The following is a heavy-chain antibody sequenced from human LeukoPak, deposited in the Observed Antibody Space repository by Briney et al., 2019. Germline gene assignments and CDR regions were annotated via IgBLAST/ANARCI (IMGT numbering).Heavy chain of an antibody. CDR2: INAGNGNT. CDR1: GYTFTSYA. V-gene: IGHV1-3*03. CDR3: ARVGVEYYYDSSGYNDAFDI. J-gene: IGHJ3*02. D-gene: IGHD3-22*01. Sequence: ASVKVSCKASGYTFTSYAMHWVRQAPGQRLEWMGWINAGNGNTKYSQEFQGRVTITRDTSASTAYMELSSLRSEDMAVYYCARVGVEYYYDSSGYNDAFDIWGQGTMVTVSS.